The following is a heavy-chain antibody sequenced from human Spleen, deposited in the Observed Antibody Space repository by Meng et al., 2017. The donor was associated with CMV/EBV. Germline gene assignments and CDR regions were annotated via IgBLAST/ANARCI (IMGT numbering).Heavy chain of an antibody. Sequence: GESLKISCAASGFTFSSYSMNWVRQAPGKGLEWVSSISSGSKYTYYADSVKGRFTISRDNAKNSLFLQMNRLRAEDTAVYYCARGDSAAAEPFDYWGQGALVTVSS. CDR1: GFTFSSYS. D-gene: IGHD6-13*01. V-gene: IGHV3-21*01. CDR2: ISSGSKYT. CDR3: ARGDSAAAEPFDY. J-gene: IGHJ4*02.